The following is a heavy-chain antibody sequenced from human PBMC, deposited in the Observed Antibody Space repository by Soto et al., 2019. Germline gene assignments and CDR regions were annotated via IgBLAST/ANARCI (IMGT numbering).Heavy chain of an antibody. V-gene: IGHV3-7*01. J-gene: IGHJ2*01. Sequence: EVQLVESGGGLVQPGGSLRLSCAASGFTFSSYWMTWVRQAPGKGLEWVANIKQDGSKKYYVDSVKGRFTISRDNAKNLLYLQMNSLRAEDTAVYYCAKRVWYFDLWGRGTLVTVSS. CDR1: GFTFSSYW. CDR2: IKQDGSKK. CDR3: AKRVWYFDL.